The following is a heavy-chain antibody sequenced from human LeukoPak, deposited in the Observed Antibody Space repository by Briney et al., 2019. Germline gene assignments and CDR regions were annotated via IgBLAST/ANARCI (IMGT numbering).Heavy chain of an antibody. V-gene: IGHV3-48*04. J-gene: IGHJ4*02. Sequence: GSLRLSCAASGFTFKTCAMNWVRQAPGRGLEWVSYISSWGTIVKYADSVEGRFTLSRDNAENSLELQMHSLRVEDTALYYCARSNGDSDVNWLDSWGQGTLVIVSS. CDR3: ARSNGDSDVNWLDS. D-gene: IGHD7-27*01. CDR1: GFTFKTCA. CDR2: ISSWGTIV.